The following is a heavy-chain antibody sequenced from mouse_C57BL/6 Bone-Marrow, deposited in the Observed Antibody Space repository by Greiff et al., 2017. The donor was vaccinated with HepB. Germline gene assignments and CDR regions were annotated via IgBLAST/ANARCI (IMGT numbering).Heavy chain of an antibody. D-gene: IGHD1-1*01. CDR1: GYTFTSYW. J-gene: IGHJ1*03. CDR2: IYPGSGST. V-gene: IGHV1-55*01. Sequence: QVQLQQPGAELVKPGASVKMSCKASGYTFTSYWITWVKQRPGQGLEWIGDIYPGSGSTNYNEKFKSKATLTVDTSSSTAYMQLSSLTSEDSAVYYCARDYYGRSPWYFDVWGTGTTVTVSS. CDR3: ARDYYGRSPWYFDV.